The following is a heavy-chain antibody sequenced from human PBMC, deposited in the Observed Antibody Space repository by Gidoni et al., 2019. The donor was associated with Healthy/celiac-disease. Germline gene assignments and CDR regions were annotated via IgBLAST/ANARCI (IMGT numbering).Heavy chain of an antibody. Sequence: EVQLVESGGGLVQPGGSLRLSCASSGFTFSRYEMNWFRQAPGKGLEWVSYISSSGSTIYYADAVKGRFTISRDNAKNSLYLQMNSLRAEDTAVYYCARDRGVAAAGVTYYYYYGMDVWGQGTTVTVSS. CDR1: GFTFSRYE. D-gene: IGHD6-13*01. J-gene: IGHJ6*02. CDR2: ISSSGSTI. CDR3: ARDRGVAAAGVTYYYYYGMDV. V-gene: IGHV3-48*03.